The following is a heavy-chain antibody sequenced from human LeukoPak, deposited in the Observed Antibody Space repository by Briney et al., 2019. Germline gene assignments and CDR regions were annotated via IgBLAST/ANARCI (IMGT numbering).Heavy chain of an antibody. D-gene: IGHD6-19*01. CDR1: GYSFTAYY. CDR2: INPNSGGT. Sequence: ASVTVSCKASGYSFTAYYIHWVRQAPGQGLGWMGWINPNSGGTHYAQKFQGRVTMTRDTPISTAYMDLSRLTSDDTAVYYCARDGGRGWEFDYWGQGTLATVSS. V-gene: IGHV1-2*02. CDR3: ARDGGRGWEFDY. J-gene: IGHJ4*02.